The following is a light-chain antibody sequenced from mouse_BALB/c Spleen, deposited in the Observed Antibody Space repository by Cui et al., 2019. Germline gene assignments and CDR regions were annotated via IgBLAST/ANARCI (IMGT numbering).Light chain of an antibody. CDR3: QQWSSNPPT. V-gene: IGKV4-72*01. CDR2: ATS. J-gene: IGKJ2*01. CDR1: SSVSY. Sequence: VLYHSPPILSASTAEKVTMTCRASSSVSYMHWYQQKPGSSPKPWIYATSILASGVPARFSGSGSGTSYSLTISRVEAEDAATYYCQQWSSNPPTFGGGTELEIE.